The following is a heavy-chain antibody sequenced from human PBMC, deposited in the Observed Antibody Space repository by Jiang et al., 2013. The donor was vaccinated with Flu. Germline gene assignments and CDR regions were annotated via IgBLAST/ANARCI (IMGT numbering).Heavy chain of an antibody. D-gene: IGHD3-3*01. CDR2: INHSGST. J-gene: IGHJ4*02. CDR3: ARGTESDYDFWSGYYGH. V-gene: IGHV4-34*01. Sequence: WIGEINHSGSTNYNPSLKGRLTISVDTAKNQFSLKLNSVTAADTAVYFCARGTESDYDFWSGYYGHWGQGTLVTVSS.